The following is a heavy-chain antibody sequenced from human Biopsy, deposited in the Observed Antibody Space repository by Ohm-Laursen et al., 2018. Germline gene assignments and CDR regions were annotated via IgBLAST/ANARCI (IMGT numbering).Heavy chain of an antibody. Sequence: TLSLTCHVSGASISIYYWSWIRQPPGKGLEWIGNFYYSGSTNYNPSLKSRITMSLDRSKSQVSLRMNSVTAADTAVYYCARARIKTSGVLIPETYYFDSWGQGTLVTVSS. CDR1: GASISIYY. CDR2: FYYSGST. V-gene: IGHV4-59*01. CDR3: ARARIKTSGVLIPETYYFDS. J-gene: IGHJ4*02. D-gene: IGHD3-3*01.